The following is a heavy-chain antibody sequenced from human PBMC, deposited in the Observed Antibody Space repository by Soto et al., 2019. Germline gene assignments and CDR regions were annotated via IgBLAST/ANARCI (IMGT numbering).Heavy chain of an antibody. D-gene: IGHD3-22*01. CDR1: GGSVSSGSYY. Sequence: SETLSLTCTGSGGSVSSGSYYWSWIRQPPGKGLEWIGYIYYSGSTNYNPSLKSRVTISVDTSKNQFSLKLSPVTAADTAVYYCARGWSPYDSSGYYHPFDYWGQGTLVTVSS. J-gene: IGHJ4*02. CDR2: IYYSGST. CDR3: ARGWSPYDSSGYYHPFDY. V-gene: IGHV4-61*01.